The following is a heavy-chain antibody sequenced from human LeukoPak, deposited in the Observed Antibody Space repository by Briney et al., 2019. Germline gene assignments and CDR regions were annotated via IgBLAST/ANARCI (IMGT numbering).Heavy chain of an antibody. V-gene: IGHV1-69*01. J-gene: IGHJ5*02. CDR3: ARAVGHCSGGSCSSFDP. CDR1: GGTFSSYA. Sequence: SVKVSCKASGGTFSSYAISWVRQAPGRGLEWMGGIIPIFGTANYAQKFQGRVTITADESTSTAYMELSSLRSEDTAVYYCARAVGHCSGGSCSSFDPWGQGTLVTVSS. CDR2: IIPIFGTA. D-gene: IGHD2-15*01.